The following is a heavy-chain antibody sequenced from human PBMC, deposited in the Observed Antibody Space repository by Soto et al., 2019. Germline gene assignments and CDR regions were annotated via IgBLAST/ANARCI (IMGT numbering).Heavy chain of an antibody. CDR3: ARDLYCSGGSCYPVLGMHWFDP. J-gene: IGHJ5*02. Sequence: PGGSLRLSCAASRFTFSSYGMHWVRQAPGKGLEWVAVIWYDGSNKYYADSVKGRFTISRDNSKNTLYLQMNSLRAEDTAVYYCARDLYCSGGSCYPVLGMHWFDPWGQGTLVTVSS. V-gene: IGHV3-33*01. CDR1: RFTFSSYG. CDR2: IWYDGSNK. D-gene: IGHD2-15*01.